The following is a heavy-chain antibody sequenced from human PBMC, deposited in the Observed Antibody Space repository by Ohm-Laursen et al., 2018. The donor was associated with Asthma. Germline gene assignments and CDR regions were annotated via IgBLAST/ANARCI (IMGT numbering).Heavy chain of an antibody. CDR3: AKVVLMDV. V-gene: IGHV3-23*01. CDR1: GFSFENYN. CDR2: ISSSGGST. Sequence: GSLRLSCTASGFSFENYNMTWVRQAPGKGLEWVSGISSSGGSTSYADDVKGRFIVSRDNSRNTLFLQMNSLRAEDPAVYYCAKVVLMDVWGQGTTVTVSS. J-gene: IGHJ6*02. D-gene: IGHD3-16*02.